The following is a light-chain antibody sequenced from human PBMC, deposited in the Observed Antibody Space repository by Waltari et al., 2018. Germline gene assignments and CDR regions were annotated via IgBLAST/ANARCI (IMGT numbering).Light chain of an antibody. CDR3: MQTLQTPWT. V-gene: IGKV2D-29*01. J-gene: IGKJ1*01. Sequence: DIVMTQTPPSLPVTPGEPASISCRSSQSLLHGDGRTYLYWYLQKPGQPPRLLIYRVSNRFSVVPDRFSGSGSGTDFTLRISRVEAEDVGVYYCMQTLQTPWTFGQGTKVEIK. CDR1: QSLLHGDGRTY. CDR2: RVS.